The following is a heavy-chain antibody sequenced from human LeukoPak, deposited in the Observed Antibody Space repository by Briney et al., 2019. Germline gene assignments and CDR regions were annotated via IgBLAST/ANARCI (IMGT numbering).Heavy chain of an antibody. CDR3: AKGGKWDVTPFDY. CDR2: ISGSGGST. Sequence: TGGSLRLSCAASGFTFSSYAMSWVRRAPGKGLEWVSAISGSGGSTYYADSVKGRFTISRDNSKNTLYLQMNSLRAEDTAVYYCAKGGKWDVTPFDYWGQGTLVTVSS. J-gene: IGHJ4*02. D-gene: IGHD1-26*01. V-gene: IGHV3-23*01. CDR1: GFTFSSYA.